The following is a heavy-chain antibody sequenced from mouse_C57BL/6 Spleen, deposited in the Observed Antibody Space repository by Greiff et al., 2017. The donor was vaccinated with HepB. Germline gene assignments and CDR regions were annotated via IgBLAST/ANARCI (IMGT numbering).Heavy chain of an antibody. CDR1: GYSITSGYY. Sequence: EVKLEESGPGLVKPSQSLSLTCSVTGYSITSGYYWNWIRQFPGNKLEWMGYISYDGSNNYNPSLKNRISITRDTSKNQFFLKLNSVTTEDTATYYCARSYGNYSALFAYWGQGTLVTVSA. D-gene: IGHD2-1*01. J-gene: IGHJ3*01. V-gene: IGHV3-6*01. CDR2: ISYDGSN. CDR3: ARSYGNYSALFAY.